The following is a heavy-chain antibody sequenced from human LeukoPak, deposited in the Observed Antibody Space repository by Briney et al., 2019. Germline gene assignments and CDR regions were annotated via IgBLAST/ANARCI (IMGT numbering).Heavy chain of an antibody. CDR1: GGSFSGYY. D-gene: IGHD2-2*01. V-gene: IGHV4-34*01. J-gene: IGHJ6*03. CDR3: ARGGRGRVPAAHMDV. Sequence: SETLSLTCAVYGGSFSGYYWSWIRQPPGKGLEWIGEINHSGSTNYNPSLKSRVTISVDTSKNQFSLKLSSVTAADTAVYYCARGGRGRVPAAHMDVWCKGTTVTVSS. CDR2: INHSGST.